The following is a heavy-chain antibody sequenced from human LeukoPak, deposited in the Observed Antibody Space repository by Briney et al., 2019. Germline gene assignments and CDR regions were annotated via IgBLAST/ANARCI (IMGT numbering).Heavy chain of an antibody. D-gene: IGHD3-22*01. J-gene: IGHJ6*01. CDR2: ISSSGSTI. CDR1: GFTFSDYY. CDR3: ARVFTYYYDSSGPDYYGMDV. Sequence: GGSLRLSCAASGFTFSDYYMSWIRQAPGKGLEGVSYISSSGSTIYCADSAKGRFTISRDNAKNSLYLQMNSLRAEDTAVYYCARVFTYYYDSSGPDYYGMDVWGQGTTVSVSS. V-gene: IGHV3-11*01.